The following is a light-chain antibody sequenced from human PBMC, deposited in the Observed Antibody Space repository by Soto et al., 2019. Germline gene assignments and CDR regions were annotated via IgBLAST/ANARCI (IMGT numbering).Light chain of an antibody. CDR2: GNS. Sequence: QSVLTQPPSVSGAPGQRVTISCSGSSSNIGAGYEVNWYRQLPGTAPKLLIYGNSDRPSGVPDRFSGSKSGTSASLAITGLQAEDEADYFCQSYDRSLRTYVFGTGTKVTVL. CDR3: QSYDRSLRTYV. J-gene: IGLJ1*01. V-gene: IGLV1-40*01. CDR1: SSNIGAGYE.